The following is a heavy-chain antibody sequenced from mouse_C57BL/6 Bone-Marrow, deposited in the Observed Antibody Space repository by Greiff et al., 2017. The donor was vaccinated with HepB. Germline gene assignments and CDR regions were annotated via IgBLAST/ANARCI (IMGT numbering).Heavy chain of an antibody. D-gene: IGHD1-1*01. CDR2: INPGSGGT. CDR3: ARRGLLRFYYFDY. CDR1: GYAFTNYL. Sequence: VQLQQSGAELVRPGPSVKVSCKASGYAFTNYLIEWVKQRPGQGLEWIGVINPGSGGTNYNEKFKGKATLTADKSSSTAYMQLSSLTSEDSAVYFCARRGLLRFYYFDYWGQGTTLTVSS. V-gene: IGHV1-54*01. J-gene: IGHJ2*01.